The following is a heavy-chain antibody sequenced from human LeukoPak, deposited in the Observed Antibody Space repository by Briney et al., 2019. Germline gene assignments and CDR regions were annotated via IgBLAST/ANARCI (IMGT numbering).Heavy chain of an antibody. J-gene: IGHJ4*02. CDR2: ISGSGGST. CDR1: GFTFSSYA. D-gene: IGHD3-10*01. V-gene: IGHV3-23*01. Sequence: GGSLRLSCAASGFTFSSYAMSWVRQAPGKGLEWVSGISGSGGSTYYADSVKGRFTISRDNSKNTLYLQMNSLRAEDTAVYYCAKRWGDDTYYFDFWGQGNLVSVAS. CDR3: AKRWGDDTYYFDF.